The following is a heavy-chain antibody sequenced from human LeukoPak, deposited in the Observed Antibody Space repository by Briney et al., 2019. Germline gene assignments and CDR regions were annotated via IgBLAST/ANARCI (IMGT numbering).Heavy chain of an antibody. CDR3: ARAVDIVATIPGDWFDP. D-gene: IGHD5-12*01. V-gene: IGHV3-11*01. CDR1: GFTFSDYY. CDR2: ISSSGSTI. Sequence: GGSLRLSCAASGFTFSDYYMSWIRQAPGKGLEWVSYISSSGSTIYYADSVKGRFTISRDNAKNSLYLQMNSLRAEDTTVYYCARAVDIVATIPGDWFDPWGQGTLVTVSS. J-gene: IGHJ5*02.